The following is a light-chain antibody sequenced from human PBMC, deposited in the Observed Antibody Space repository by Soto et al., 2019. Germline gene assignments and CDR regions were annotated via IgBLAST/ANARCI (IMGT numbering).Light chain of an antibody. CDR1: QSVSSY. J-gene: IGKJ2*01. Sequence: EIVLTQSPATLSLSPGERATLSCRASQSVSSYLAWYPQKPGQAPRLLIYDASKRATGIPARFSGSGSGTDFTLTISSLEPEDFAVYYCQQRSNWPPRYTFGQGTKLEIK. V-gene: IGKV3-11*01. CDR3: QQRSNWPPRYT. CDR2: DAS.